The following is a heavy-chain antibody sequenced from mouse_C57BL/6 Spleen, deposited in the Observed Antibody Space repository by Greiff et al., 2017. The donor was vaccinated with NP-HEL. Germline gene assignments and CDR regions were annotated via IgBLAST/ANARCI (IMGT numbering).Heavy chain of an antibody. V-gene: IGHV1-61*01. CDR3: ARVGEIYFDY. CDR1: GYTFTSYW. CDR2: IYPSDSET. Sequence: QVQLQQPGAELVRPGSSVKLSCKASGYTFTSYWMDWVKQRPGQGLEWIGNIYPSDSETHYNQKFKDKATLTVDKSSSTAYMQLSSLTSEDSAVYYCARVGEIYFDYWGQGTTLTVSS. J-gene: IGHJ2*01.